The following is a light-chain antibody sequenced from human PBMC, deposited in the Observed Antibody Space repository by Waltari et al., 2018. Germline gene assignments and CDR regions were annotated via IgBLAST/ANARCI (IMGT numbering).Light chain of an antibody. J-gene: IGKJ1*01. Sequence: IQMTQSPSYLSASVGDRVTITCQASQDISKYLNWYQQKPGKAPKLLIYDTSNLETGVPARFSGSGSGTDFTLTISSLQSEDFAIYYCQQYDVSPRTFGQGTKVEMK. CDR3: QQYDVSPRT. CDR2: DTS. V-gene: IGKV1-33*01. CDR1: QDISKY.